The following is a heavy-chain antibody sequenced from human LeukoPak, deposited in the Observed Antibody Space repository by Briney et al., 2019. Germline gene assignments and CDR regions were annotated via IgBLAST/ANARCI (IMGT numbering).Heavy chain of an antibody. J-gene: IGHJ4*02. D-gene: IGHD4-17*01. CDR3: AKGRRMGDYAFDY. V-gene: IGHV3-30*02. Sequence: PGGSLRLACGVSGFTFSSYGMHWVRQAPGKGLEWVAYIRYDGSNRHYADSVKGRFTISRDNSKNTLYLQMNSLRVEDTAVYYCAKGRRMGDYAFDYWGQGTLVTVSS. CDR1: GFTFSSYG. CDR2: IRYDGSNR.